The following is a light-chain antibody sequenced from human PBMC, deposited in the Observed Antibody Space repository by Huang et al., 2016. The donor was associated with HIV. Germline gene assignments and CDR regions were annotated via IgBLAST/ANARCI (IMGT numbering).Light chain of an antibody. J-gene: IGKJ1*01. V-gene: IGKV3-15*01. CDR3: QQHRNWPWT. CDR2: GAS. Sequence: EIVMTQSPATLSVSPGERATLSCRASQSVSSNLVWYQQKPGQAPRLLIYGASNRAAGIPARFSGRGSGTEFPLTISSLQSEDFAVYYCQQHRNWPWTFGQGTRVEVE. CDR1: QSVSSN.